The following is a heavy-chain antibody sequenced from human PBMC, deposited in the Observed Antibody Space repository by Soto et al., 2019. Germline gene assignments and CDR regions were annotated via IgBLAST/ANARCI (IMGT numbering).Heavy chain of an antibody. D-gene: IGHD5-18*01. V-gene: IGHV3-11*01. Sequence: GGSLRLSCAASGFTFSDYYMSWIRQAPGRGLEWVSYISSSGSTIYYADSVKGRFTISRDNAKNSLYLQMNSLRAEDTAVYYCARDRSRIQLWLSAGDYYYYGMDVWGQGTTVTVSS. CDR1: GFTFSDYY. CDR3: ARDRSRIQLWLSAGDYYYYGMDV. CDR2: ISSSGSTI. J-gene: IGHJ6*02.